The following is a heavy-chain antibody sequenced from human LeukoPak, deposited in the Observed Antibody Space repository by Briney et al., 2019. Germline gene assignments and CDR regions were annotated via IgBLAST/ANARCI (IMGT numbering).Heavy chain of an antibody. J-gene: IGHJ3*02. CDR3: ASHTYSGSYYDAFDI. CDR1: GYTFTGYH. CDR2: INPNSGGT. V-gene: IGHV1-2*02. D-gene: IGHD1-26*01. Sequence: ASVKVSCKASGYTFTGYHMHWVRQAPGQGLEWMGWINPNSGGTNYAQKFQGRVTMTRDTSISTAYMELSRLRSDDTAVYYCASHTYSGSYYDAFDIWGQGTMVTVSS.